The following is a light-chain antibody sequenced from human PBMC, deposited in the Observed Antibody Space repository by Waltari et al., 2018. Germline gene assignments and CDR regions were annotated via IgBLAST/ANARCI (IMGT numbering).Light chain of an antibody. CDR1: QSVRSSY. J-gene: IGKJ1*01. CDR2: GAS. V-gene: IGKV3-20*01. CDR3: QQYGSSPWT. Sequence: EIGLRRSPGTLSLSPGERATLSCRAGQSVRSSYLAWYQQNPGKAPRLLIYGASSRATGIPDRFSGSGSGTDFTLTISRLEPEDFAVYYCQQYGSSPWTFGQGTNVEIK.